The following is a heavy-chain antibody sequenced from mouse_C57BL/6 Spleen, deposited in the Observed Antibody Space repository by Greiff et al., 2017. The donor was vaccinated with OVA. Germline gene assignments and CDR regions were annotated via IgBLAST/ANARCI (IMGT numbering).Heavy chain of an antibody. CDR2: IYPRSGNT. Sequence: QVQLQQSGAELARPGASVKLSCKASGYTFTSYGISWVKQRTGQGLEWIGEIYPRSGNTYYNEKFKGKATLTADKSSSTAYMELRSLTSEDSAVYVCARYGGSNYYFDYWGQGTTLTVSS. CDR3: ARYGGSNYYFDY. D-gene: IGHD1-1*02. V-gene: IGHV1-81*01. CDR1: GYTFTSYG. J-gene: IGHJ2*01.